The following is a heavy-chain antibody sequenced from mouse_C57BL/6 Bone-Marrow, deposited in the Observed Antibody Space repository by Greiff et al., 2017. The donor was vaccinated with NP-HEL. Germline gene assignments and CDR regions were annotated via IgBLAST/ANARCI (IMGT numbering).Heavy chain of an antibody. CDR3: AIYDYGYYYAMDY. V-gene: IGHV2-2*01. CDR1: GFSLTSYG. Sequence: VKLQESGPGLVQPSQSLSITCTVSGFSLTSYGVHWVRQSPGKGLEWLGVIWSGGSTDYNAAFISRLSISKDNSKSQVFFKMNSLQADDTAIYYCAIYDYGYYYAMDYWGQGTSVTVSS. CDR2: IWSGGST. D-gene: IGHD2-4*01. J-gene: IGHJ4*01.